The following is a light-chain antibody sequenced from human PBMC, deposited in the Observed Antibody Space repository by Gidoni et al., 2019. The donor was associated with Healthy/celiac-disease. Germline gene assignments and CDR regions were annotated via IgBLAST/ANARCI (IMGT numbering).Light chain of an antibody. Sequence: EIVLTQSPGTLSLSPGERATLSCRASQSVSSSYLAWYQQKPGQAPRLLIYGASSRATGIPDRFSGSGSGTDFTLTMSRLEPEECAVYYCQQYGSSPPTFGQGTKVEIK. J-gene: IGKJ1*01. V-gene: IGKV3-20*01. CDR3: QQYGSSPPT. CDR1: QSVSSSY. CDR2: GAS.